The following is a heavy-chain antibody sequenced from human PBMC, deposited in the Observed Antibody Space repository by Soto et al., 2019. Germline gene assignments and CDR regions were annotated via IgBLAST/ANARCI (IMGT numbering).Heavy chain of an antibody. V-gene: IGHV3-23*01. Sequence: EVQLLESGGDLVQPGGSLRLSCAASGFTFSSYAMSWVRQAPGKGLEWVSALSGSGGSTYYTDPVKGRFTISRDNSKNTLYLQMNSLRAEDTAVYYCAKHPQYSYGYDYWGRGTLVTVS. CDR2: LSGSGGST. D-gene: IGHD5-18*01. CDR3: AKHPQYSYGYDY. J-gene: IGHJ4*02. CDR1: GFTFSSYA.